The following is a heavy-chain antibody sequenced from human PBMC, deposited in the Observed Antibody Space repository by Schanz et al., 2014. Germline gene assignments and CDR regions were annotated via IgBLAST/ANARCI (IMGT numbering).Heavy chain of an antibody. CDR1: GFTFSIYG. Sequence: EVQLLESGGGLVQPGGSLRLSCAASGFTFSIYGMSWVRQAPGKGLEWVSGISGSGGSTYDADSVKGRFTISRDNSKNTLYLQMNSLRAEDTAVYYCAKDHAGSDILTALGNWGQGTTVTVS. CDR2: ISGSGGST. V-gene: IGHV3-23*01. D-gene: IGHD3-9*01. J-gene: IGHJ6*02. CDR3: AKDHAGSDILTALGN.